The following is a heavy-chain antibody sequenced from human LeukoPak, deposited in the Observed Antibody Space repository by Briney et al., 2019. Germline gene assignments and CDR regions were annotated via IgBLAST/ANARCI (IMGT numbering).Heavy chain of an antibody. CDR1: GGSISSYY. CDR2: IYYSGST. V-gene: IGHV4-59*01. CDR3: ASNYYDSSGSDAFDI. J-gene: IGHJ3*02. D-gene: IGHD3-22*01. Sequence: SETLSLTCTVSGGSISSYYWNWIRQPPGKGLEWIGYIYYSGSTNYNPSLKSRVTISVDTSKNQFSLKLSSVTAADTAVYYCASNYYDSSGSDAFDIWGQGTMVTVSS.